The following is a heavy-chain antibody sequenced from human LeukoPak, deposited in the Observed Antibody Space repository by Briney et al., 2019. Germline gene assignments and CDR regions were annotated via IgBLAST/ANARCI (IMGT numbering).Heavy chain of an antibody. Sequence: PSETLSLTCTLSGDSIKSPTHYWGWVRQPPGEGLEWIASIYYSGSIFYNPSLKSRVTISLDTSKNQFSLKLSSVTAADTAVYYCARVVPFMITFGGVDAFDIWGQGTMVTVSS. D-gene: IGHD3-16*01. CDR2: IYYSGSI. CDR3: ARVVPFMITFGGVDAFDI. CDR1: GDSIKSPTHY. J-gene: IGHJ3*02. V-gene: IGHV4-39*07.